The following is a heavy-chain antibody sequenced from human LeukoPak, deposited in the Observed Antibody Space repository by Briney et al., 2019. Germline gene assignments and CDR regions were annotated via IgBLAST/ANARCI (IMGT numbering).Heavy chain of an antibody. CDR3: ARSGGELERLGQSYYYYMDV. Sequence: PSETLSLTCTVSGGSISSYYWSWIRQPAGKGLEWIGRIYTSGSTNYNPSLKSRVTMSVDTSKNQFSLKLSSVTAADTAVYYCARSGGELERLGQSYYYYMDVWGKGTTVTVSS. D-gene: IGHD1-1*01. CDR2: IYTSGST. V-gene: IGHV4-4*07. CDR1: GGSISSYY. J-gene: IGHJ6*03.